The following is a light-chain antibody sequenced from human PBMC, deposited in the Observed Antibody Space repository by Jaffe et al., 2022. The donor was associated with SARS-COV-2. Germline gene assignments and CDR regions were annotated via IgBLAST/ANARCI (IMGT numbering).Light chain of an antibody. Sequence: QTVVTQEPSFSVSPGGTVTLTCGLSSGSVSTTYYPSWYQQTSGQAPRTLIYSTNIRSSGVPDRFSGSILGNKAALTITGAQADDESDYYCVLYMGSGTWVFGGGTKLTVL. V-gene: IGLV8-61*01. CDR2: STN. J-gene: IGLJ3*02. CDR1: SGSVSTTYY. CDR3: VLYMGSGTWV.